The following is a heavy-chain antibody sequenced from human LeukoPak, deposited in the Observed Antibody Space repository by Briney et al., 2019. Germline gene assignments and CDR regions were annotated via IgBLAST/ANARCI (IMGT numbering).Heavy chain of an antibody. V-gene: IGHV3-48*04. D-gene: IGHD5-24*01. CDR2: ISSSSSTI. CDR1: GFTFSSYN. Sequence: GGSLRLSCAASGFTFSSYNMNWVRQAPGKGLEWVSYISSSSSTIYYVDSVKGRFTISRDNAKNSLYLQMNSLRAEDTAVYYCARDEMATSYPYYYGMDVWGQGTTVTVSS. CDR3: ARDEMATSYPYYYGMDV. J-gene: IGHJ6*02.